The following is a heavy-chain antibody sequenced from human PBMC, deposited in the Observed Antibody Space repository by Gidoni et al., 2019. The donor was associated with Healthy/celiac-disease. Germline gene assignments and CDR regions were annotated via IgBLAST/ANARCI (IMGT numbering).Heavy chain of an antibody. J-gene: IGHJ5*02. D-gene: IGHD3-22*01. CDR2: ISGSGGST. V-gene: IGHV3-23*01. CDR3: ARWDYDSSGYPYNWFDP. Sequence: EVQLLESGGGLVQPGGSLRLSCAASGFTFGSYAMSWVRQAPGKGLEWVSAISGSGGSTYYAASVKGRFTISRDNSKNTLYLQMNSLRAEDTAVYYCARWDYDSSGYPYNWFDPWGQGTLVTVSS. CDR1: GFTFGSYA.